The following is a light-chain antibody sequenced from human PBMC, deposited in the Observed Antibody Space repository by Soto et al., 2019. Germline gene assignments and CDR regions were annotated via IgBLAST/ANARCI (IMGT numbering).Light chain of an antibody. CDR2: GTS. J-gene: IGLJ2*01. Sequence: QSVLTQPPSVSGAPGQRVTISCTGSSSNIGAGYDVHWYQQLPGTAPKLLIDGTSHRPSGVPDRFSGSKSGTSASRAIAGLQAEDEADSYCQSYDSRLSGAVFGGGTQLTVL. V-gene: IGLV1-40*01. CDR1: SSNIGAGYD. CDR3: QSYDSRLSGAV.